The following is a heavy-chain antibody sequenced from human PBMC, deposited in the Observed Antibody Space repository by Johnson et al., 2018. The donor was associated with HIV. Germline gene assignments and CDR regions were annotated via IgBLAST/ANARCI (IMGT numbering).Heavy chain of an antibody. CDR1: GFTFSNYD. D-gene: IGHD6-25*01. CDR2: MGTAGDT. Sequence: VQLVESGGAWVQRGGSLKLSCAASGFTFSNYDIHWVRQATGKGLEWVSTMGTAGDTYYAGSVKGRFTVSRDNSKNTLYLQMNSLRAEDTAVYYCAREAADDAFDIWGQGTMVTVSS. J-gene: IGHJ3*02. V-gene: IGHV3-13*01. CDR3: AREAADDAFDI.